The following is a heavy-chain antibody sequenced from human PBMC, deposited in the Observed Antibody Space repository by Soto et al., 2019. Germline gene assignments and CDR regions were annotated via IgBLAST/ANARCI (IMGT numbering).Heavy chain of an antibody. CDR1: GFSLATYGVG. Sequence: QITLKESGPTLVKPTQTLTLTCTFSGFSLATYGVGVGWVRQPPGKALEWLALIYWDDDKRYSPSLKSRLTIPKXPSQHXXVLTMNNMDPVDTATYYCAHRLTLNSDWNYGRFDYWGQGTLVTVSS. D-gene: IGHD1-7*01. J-gene: IGHJ4*02. CDR2: IYWDDDK. V-gene: IGHV2-5*02. CDR3: AHRLTLNSDWNYGRFDY.